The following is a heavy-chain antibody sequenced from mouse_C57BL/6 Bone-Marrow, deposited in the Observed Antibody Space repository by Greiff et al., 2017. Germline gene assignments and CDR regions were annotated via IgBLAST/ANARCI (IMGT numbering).Heavy chain of an antibody. Sequence: QVHVKQPGAELVKPGASVKLSCKASGYTFTSYWMHWVKQRPGQGLEWIGMIHPNSGSTNYNEKFKSKATLTVDKSSSTAYMQLSSLTSEDSAVYYCARLLRAYFDYWGQGTTLTVSS. CDR2: IHPNSGST. V-gene: IGHV1-64*01. CDR3: ARLLRAYFDY. CDR1: GYTFTSYW. J-gene: IGHJ2*01. D-gene: IGHD1-1*01.